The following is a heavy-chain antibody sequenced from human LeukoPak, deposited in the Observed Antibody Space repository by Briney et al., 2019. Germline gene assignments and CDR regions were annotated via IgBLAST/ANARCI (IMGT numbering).Heavy chain of an antibody. CDR1: GFTFSNYW. D-gene: IGHD3-3*01. J-gene: IGHJ4*02. CDR3: ARDGVDGGSDY. V-gene: IGHV3-74*01. Sequence: SGGALRLSCAASGFTFSNYWMHWVRQAPGKGLVWVSRINGDGSSISYADSVKGRFTISRDNAKNTLSLQMNSLRAEDTAVYYCARDGVDGGSDYWGQGTLVIVSS. CDR2: INGDGSSI.